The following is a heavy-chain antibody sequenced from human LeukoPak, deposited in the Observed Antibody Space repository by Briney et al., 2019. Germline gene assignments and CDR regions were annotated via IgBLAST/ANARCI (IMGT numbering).Heavy chain of an antibody. D-gene: IGHD3-22*01. J-gene: IGHJ4*02. CDR3: ARGAYDSSGYYGY. Sequence: PSETLSLTWTVSGGSISSYYWSWIRQPPGKGLEWIGYIYYSGSTNYNPSLKSRVTISVDTSKNQFSLKLSSVTAADTAVYYCARGAYDSSGYYGYWRQGTLVTVSS. V-gene: IGHV4-59*01. CDR1: GGSISSYY. CDR2: IYYSGST.